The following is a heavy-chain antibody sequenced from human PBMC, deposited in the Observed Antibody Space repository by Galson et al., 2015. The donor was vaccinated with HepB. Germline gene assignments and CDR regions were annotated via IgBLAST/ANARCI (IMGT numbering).Heavy chain of an antibody. CDR1: GIAFSSYA. J-gene: IGHJ6*03. V-gene: IGHV3-23*01. Sequence: SLRLSCAASGIAFSSYAMSWVRHGPGKGLEWVSSISDSGGNTYHVDSVKGRFTISRDNSKDTLWLQMSSLRAEDTAIYYCATDVTRAPGYYDYYMDVWGKGTTVTVS. CDR2: ISDSGGNT. CDR3: ATDVTRAPGYYDYYMDV. D-gene: IGHD1-14*01.